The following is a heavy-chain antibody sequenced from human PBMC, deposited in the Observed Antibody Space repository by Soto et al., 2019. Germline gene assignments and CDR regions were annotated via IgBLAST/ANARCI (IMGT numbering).Heavy chain of an antibody. J-gene: IGHJ1*01. D-gene: IGHD5-12*01. Sequence: PGGSLRLSCAAPGFTFSNYAMHWVRQAPGKGLEWVAVISYDGSNKYYADSVKGRFTISRDNSKNTLYLQMNSLRVEDTAVYYCARGSLFEMATMIQHWGQGTLVTVSS. V-gene: IGHV3-30-3*01. CDR2: ISYDGSNK. CDR1: GFTFSNYA. CDR3: ARGSLFEMATMIQH.